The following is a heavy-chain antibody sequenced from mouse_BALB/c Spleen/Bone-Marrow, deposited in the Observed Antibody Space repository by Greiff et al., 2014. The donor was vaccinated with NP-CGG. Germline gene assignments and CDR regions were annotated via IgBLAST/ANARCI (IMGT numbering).Heavy chain of an antibody. D-gene: IGHD2-10*01. CDR3: ARAYYWYAMDY. CDR2: IYYSGTI. J-gene: IGHJ4*01. CDR1: GISITTGNYR. V-gene: IGHV3-5*02. Sequence: VQLQQSGPGLVKPSQTVYLTCTVTGISITTGNYRWSWIRQFPGNKLEWIGYIYYSGTITYNPSLTSRTTITRDTSKNQFFLEMNSLTAEDTATYYCARAYYWYAMDYWGQGTSVTVSS.